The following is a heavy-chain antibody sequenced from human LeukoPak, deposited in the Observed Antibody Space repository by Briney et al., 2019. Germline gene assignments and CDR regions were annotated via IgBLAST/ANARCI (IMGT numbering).Heavy chain of an antibody. V-gene: IGHV3-11*01. D-gene: IGHD5-24*01. CDR2: ISGSGSTI. J-gene: IGHJ3*02. Sequence: GGALRLSCAASLFTFSDYYMRWIGQAPGKGLAWVSYISGSGSTIYYADSVKGRFTISRDNAKNSLYLQMNSLRAEDTAVYYCARDRSNGYNHYDAFDIWGQGTMVPVSS. CDR1: LFTFSDYY. CDR3: ARDRSNGYNHYDAFDI.